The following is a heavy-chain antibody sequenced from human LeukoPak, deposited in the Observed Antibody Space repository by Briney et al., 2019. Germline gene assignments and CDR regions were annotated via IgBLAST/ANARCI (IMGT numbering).Heavy chain of an antibody. D-gene: IGHD5-18*01. CDR3: ARVRYSYGYGGLYYYMDV. J-gene: IGHJ6*03. Sequence: GGSLRLSCAASGFTFSSYSMNWVRQAPGEGLEWVSYISSSSSTIYYADSVKGRFTISRDNAKNSLYLQMNSLRAEDTAVYYCARVRYSYGYGGLYYYMDVWGKGTTVTISS. CDR2: ISSSSSTI. CDR1: GFTFSSYS. V-gene: IGHV3-48*01.